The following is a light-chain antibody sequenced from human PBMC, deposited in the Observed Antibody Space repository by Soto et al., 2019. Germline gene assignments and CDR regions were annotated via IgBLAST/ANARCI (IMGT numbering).Light chain of an antibody. CDR1: SSAVGAYDF. J-gene: IGLJ1*01. CDR2: GVT. CDR3: CSYARRRNGV. Sequence: QSVLTQPPSATGSPGQSVPISCTGTSSAVGAYDFVSWYQQHPGKAPKLIIYGVTTRLSGVPDRFSGSKSGNTASLTVSGLQAEDEADDCCCSYARRRNGVFGTRTKVTV. V-gene: IGLV2-8*01.